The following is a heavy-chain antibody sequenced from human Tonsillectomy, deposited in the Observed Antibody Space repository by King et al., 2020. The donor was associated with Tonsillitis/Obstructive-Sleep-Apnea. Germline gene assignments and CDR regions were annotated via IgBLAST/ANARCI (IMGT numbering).Heavy chain of an antibody. J-gene: IGHJ6*03. CDR2: MSSNGGST. D-gene: IGHD3-3*01. CDR1: GFTFSSYA. Sequence: VQLVESGGGLVQPGGSLRLSCAASGFTFSSYAMHWVRQAPGKGLEYVSGMSSNGGSTNYANSVKGRFIISRDNSKNKLYLQMSSLRAEDMAVYYCARGAYFWSGTSLRYYYYMDVWGKGTTVTVSS. V-gene: IGHV3-64*01. CDR3: ARGAYFWSGTSLRYYYYMDV.